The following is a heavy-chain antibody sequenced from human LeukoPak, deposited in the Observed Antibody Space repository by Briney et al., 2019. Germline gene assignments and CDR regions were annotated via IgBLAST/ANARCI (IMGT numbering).Heavy chain of an antibody. CDR2: IKSKTDGGTT. J-gene: IGHJ3*02. CDR1: GFTFSNAW. D-gene: IGHD3-22*01. V-gene: IGHV3-15*01. CDR3: TTSGNYYDSSAPRAWDI. Sequence: PGGSLRLSCAASGFTFSNAWMSWVRQAPGKGLEWVGRIKSKTDGGTTDYAAPVKGRFTISRDDSKNTLYLQMNSLKTEDTAVYYCTTSGNYYDSSAPRAWDIWGPGTMVTVSS.